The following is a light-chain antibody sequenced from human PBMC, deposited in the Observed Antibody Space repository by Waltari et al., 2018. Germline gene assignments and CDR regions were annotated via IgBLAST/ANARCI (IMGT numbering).Light chain of an antibody. J-gene: IGKJ1*01. CDR2: GVS. CDR1: QTIPNEL. Sequence: DIVLTQFPGTLSLSPGERATLFCRASQTIPNELLAWYQQKPGQPPRLLVYGVSDRAPGLPDSFTGAGAGTDFTLTISPLGPEDSAVYFCQQYGDSVWTFGQGTKVEIK. CDR3: QQYGDSVWT. V-gene: IGKV3-20*01.